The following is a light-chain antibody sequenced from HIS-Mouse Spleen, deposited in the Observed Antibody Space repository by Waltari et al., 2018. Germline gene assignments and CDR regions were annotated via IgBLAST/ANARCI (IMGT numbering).Light chain of an antibody. J-gene: IGLJ3*02. CDR1: SSDVGGYNY. Sequence: QSALTQPASVSGSPGQSITISCTGTSSDVGGYNYVSWYQPHPSQAPKLMIYDVSNRPSGVSNRFSGSKSGNTASLTISGLQAEDEADYYCSSYTSSSTWVFGGGTKLTVL. V-gene: IGLV2-14*03. CDR2: DVS. CDR3: SSYTSSSTWV.